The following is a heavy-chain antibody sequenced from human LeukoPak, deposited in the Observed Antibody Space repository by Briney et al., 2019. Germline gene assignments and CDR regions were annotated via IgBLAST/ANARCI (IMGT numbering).Heavy chain of an antibody. CDR2: IIPIFGTA. CDR1: GYTFTSYA. D-gene: IGHD3-22*01. Sequence: ASVKVSCKASGYTFTSYAISWVRQAPGQGLEWMGRIIPIFGTANYAQKFQGRVTITTDESTSTAYMELSSLRSEDTAVYYCARRHYYYDSSGGLDYWGQGTLVTVSS. V-gene: IGHV1-69*05. J-gene: IGHJ4*02. CDR3: ARRHYYYDSSGGLDY.